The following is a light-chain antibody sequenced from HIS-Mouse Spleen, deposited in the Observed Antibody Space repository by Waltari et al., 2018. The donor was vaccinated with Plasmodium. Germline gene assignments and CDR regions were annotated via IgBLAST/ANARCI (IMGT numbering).Light chain of an antibody. J-gene: IGLJ2*01. CDR3: QVWDSSTVV. V-gene: IGLV3-9*01. CDR1: NIGSTH. Sequence: SYELTQPLSVSVALGQTARITCGGNNIGSTHVRCYQQKPGQAAVLVIYRDSNRPSGIPERFSGSNSGNTATLTISRAQAGDEADYYCQVWDSSTVVFGGGTKLTVL. CDR2: RDS.